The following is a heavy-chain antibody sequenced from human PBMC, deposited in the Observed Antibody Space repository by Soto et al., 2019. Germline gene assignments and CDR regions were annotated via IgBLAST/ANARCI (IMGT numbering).Heavy chain of an antibody. Sequence: VKVSCKASGYTFTGYYMHWVRQAPGQGLEWMGWINPNSGGTNYAQKFQGRVTMTRDTSISTAYMELSRLRSDDTAVYYCASLEMATTHYYYYGMDVWGQGTTVTVSS. J-gene: IGHJ6*02. CDR3: ASLEMATTHYYYYGMDV. V-gene: IGHV1-2*02. CDR2: INPNSGGT. CDR1: GYTFTGYY. D-gene: IGHD5-12*01.